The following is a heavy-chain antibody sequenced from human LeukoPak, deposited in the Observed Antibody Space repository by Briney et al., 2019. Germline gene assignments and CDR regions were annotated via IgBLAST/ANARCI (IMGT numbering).Heavy chain of an antibody. D-gene: IGHD2-15*01. V-gene: IGHV4-59*08. CDR3: ARHSIIGGTEYAFDI. J-gene: IGHJ3*02. Sequence: SETLSLTCTVSGGSISSYYWSWIRQPPGKGLEWIGYIYYSGSTNYSPSLKSRVTISVDTSKNQFSLKLSSVTAADTAVYYCARHSIIGGTEYAFDIWGQGTMVTVSS. CDR2: IYYSGST. CDR1: GGSISSYY.